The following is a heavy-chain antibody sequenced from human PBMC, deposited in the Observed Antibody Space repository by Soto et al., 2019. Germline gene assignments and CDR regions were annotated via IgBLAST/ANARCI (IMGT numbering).Heavy chain of an antibody. J-gene: IGHJ4*02. CDR3: ARARIHVDTAQPFGLDY. D-gene: IGHD5-18*01. V-gene: IGHV1-3*01. Sequence: ASVKVSCKASGYTYTSYAMHWVRQAPGQRLEWMGRINASSGNTNYSQKFQGRVTMTRDTSTSTVYMELSSLRSEDTAVYYCARARIHVDTAQPFGLDYWGQGTLVTVSS. CDR1: GYTYTSYA. CDR2: INASSGNT.